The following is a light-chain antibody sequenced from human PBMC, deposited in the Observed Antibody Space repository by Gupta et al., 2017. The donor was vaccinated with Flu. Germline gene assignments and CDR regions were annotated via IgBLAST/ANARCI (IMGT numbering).Light chain of an antibody. J-gene: IGKJ3*01. CDR3: LQEANLPFT. Sequence: DIQMTQSPSSLSASVGDRVTITCQASQDISNYLNWYQQKPGKAPKLLIYDASKVETGVTSRFSGSGSGTDFTFTISSLQPEDIATYYCLQEANLPFTFGHGTKVDIK. V-gene: IGKV1-33*01. CDR1: QDISNY. CDR2: DAS.